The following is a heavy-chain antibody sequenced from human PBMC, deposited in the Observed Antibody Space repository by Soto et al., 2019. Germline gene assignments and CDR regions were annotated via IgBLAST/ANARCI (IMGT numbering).Heavy chain of an antibody. CDR2: ISYDGSNK. CDR3: GSTNYNPSLKSRVTISVDTSKNQFSLKLSSVTAADTAVYYCARASLIRDPPVVALYYYYYYGMDV. Sequence: GVSLRLSCAASGFTFSSYGMHWVRQAPGKGLEWVAVISYDGSNKYYADSVKGRFTISRDNSKNTLYLQMRSLRAEDTAMYYSGSTNYNPSLKSRVTISVDTSKNQFSLKLSSVTAADTAVYYCARASLIRDPPVVALYYYYYYGMDVWGQGTTVTVSS. CDR1: GFTFSSYG. D-gene: IGHD3-10*01. J-gene: IGHJ6*02. V-gene: IGHV3-30*03.